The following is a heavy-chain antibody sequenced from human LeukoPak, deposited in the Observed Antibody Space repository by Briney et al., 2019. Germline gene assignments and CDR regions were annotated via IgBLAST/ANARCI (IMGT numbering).Heavy chain of an antibody. J-gene: IGHJ5*02. Sequence: GASVKVSCKASGYTLTGYYMHWVRQAPGQGLEWMGRINPNSGGTNYAQKFQGRVTMTRDTSISTAYMELSRLRSDDTAVYYCARDRNDFWSGYYNWFDPWGQGTLVTVSS. CDR3: ARDRNDFWSGYYNWFDP. D-gene: IGHD3-3*01. V-gene: IGHV1-2*06. CDR1: GYTLTGYY. CDR2: INPNSGGT.